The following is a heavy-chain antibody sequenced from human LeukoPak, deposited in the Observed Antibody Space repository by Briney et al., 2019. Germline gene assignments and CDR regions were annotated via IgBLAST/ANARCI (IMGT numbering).Heavy chain of an antibody. CDR1: GGTFSSYA. CDR3: ARWDSYQYYFDY. D-gene: IGHD5-18*01. J-gene: IGHJ4*02. V-gene: IGHV1-69*05. CDR2: IIPIFGTA. Sequence: SVKVSCKASGGTFSSYAISWVRQAPGQGLEWMGGIIPIFGTANYAQKFQGRVTITTDESTSTAYMELSSLRSEDTAVYYCARWDSYQYYFDYWGQGTLVSVSS.